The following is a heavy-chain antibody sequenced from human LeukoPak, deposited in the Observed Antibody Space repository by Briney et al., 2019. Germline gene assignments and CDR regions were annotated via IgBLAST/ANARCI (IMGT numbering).Heavy chain of an antibody. CDR3: TTLYSSSPRLKRAWKNDY. Sequence: PGGSLRLSCAASGFTFSNAWMSWLRQAPGKGLEWVGRIKSKTDGGTTDYAAPVKGRFTISRDDSKNTLYLQMNSLKTEDTAVYYCTTLYSSSPRLKRAWKNDYWGQGTLVTVSS. CDR2: IKSKTDGGTT. J-gene: IGHJ4*02. V-gene: IGHV3-15*01. D-gene: IGHD6-13*01. CDR1: GFTFSNAW.